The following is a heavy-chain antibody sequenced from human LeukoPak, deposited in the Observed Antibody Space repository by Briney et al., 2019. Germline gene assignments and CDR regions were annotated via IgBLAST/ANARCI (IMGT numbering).Heavy chain of an antibody. CDR2: IYYSGST. Sequence: SETLSLTCTVSGGSVSSGSYYWSWIRQLPGKGLEWIGYIYYSGSTNYNPSLKSRVTISVDTSKNQFSLKLSSVTAADTAVYYCARERYYDSSGFDYWGQGTLVTVSS. CDR3: ARERYYDSSGFDY. J-gene: IGHJ4*02. CDR1: GGSVSSGSYY. D-gene: IGHD3-22*01. V-gene: IGHV4-61*01.